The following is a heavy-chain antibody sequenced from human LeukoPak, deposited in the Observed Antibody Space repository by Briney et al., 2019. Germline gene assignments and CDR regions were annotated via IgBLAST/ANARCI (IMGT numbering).Heavy chain of an antibody. Sequence: ASVKVSCKASGYTFTGYYMHWVRQAPGQGLKWMGRINPNSGGTNYAQKFQGRVTMTRDTSISTAYMELSRLRSDDTAVYYCARGSQDDYGDHKLSGPWGQGTLVTVSS. CDR3: ARGSQDDYGDHKLSGP. J-gene: IGHJ5*02. D-gene: IGHD4-17*01. V-gene: IGHV1-2*06. CDR1: GYTFTGYY. CDR2: INPNSGGT.